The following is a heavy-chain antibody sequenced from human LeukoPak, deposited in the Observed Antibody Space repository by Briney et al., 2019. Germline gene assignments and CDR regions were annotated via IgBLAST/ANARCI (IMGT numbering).Heavy chain of an antibody. V-gene: IGHV3-74*01. CDR3: ARDGGLIPHQ. CDR2: INSDESST. D-gene: IGHD2-2*01. Sequence: GGSVRLSCAASGFTFGTFWMHWVRQAAGKGLVWVSRINSDESSTSYADSVKGRFIISRDNAKNTLYLQMNNLRVEDTAVYYCARDGGLIPHQWGQGTLVTISS. J-gene: IGHJ4*02. CDR1: GFTFGTFW.